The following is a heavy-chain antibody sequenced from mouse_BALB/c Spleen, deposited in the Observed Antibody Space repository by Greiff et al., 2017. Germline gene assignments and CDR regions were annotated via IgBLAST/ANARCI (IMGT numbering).Heavy chain of an antibody. V-gene: IGHV1-26*01. J-gene: IGHJ4*01. CDR1: GYSFTGYY. Sequence: EVQLQQSGPELVKPGASVKISCKASGYSFTGYYMHWVKQSHVKSLEWIGRINPYNGATSYNQNFKDKASLTVDKSSSTAYMELHSLTSEDSAVYYCAYRYEDLYYAMDYWGQGTSVTVSS. CDR3: AYRYEDLYYAMDY. D-gene: IGHD2-14*01. CDR2: INPYNGAT.